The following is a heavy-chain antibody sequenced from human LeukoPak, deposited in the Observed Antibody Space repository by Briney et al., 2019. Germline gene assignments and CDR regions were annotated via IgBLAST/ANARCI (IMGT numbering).Heavy chain of an antibody. CDR2: INHSGST. Sequence: PSETLSLTCAVYGGSFSGYYWSWVRQPPGKGLEWIGEINHSGSTNYNPSLKSRVTISVDTSKNQFSLKLSSVAAADTAVYYCARGSPFSGWGQGTLVTVSS. CDR3: ARGSPFSG. J-gene: IGHJ4*02. D-gene: IGHD3-10*01. CDR1: GGSFSGYY. V-gene: IGHV4-34*01.